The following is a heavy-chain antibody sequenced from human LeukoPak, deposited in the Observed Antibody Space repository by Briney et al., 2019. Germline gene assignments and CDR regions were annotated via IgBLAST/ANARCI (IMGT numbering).Heavy chain of an antibody. CDR3: AREGIAARPGP. Sequence: SETLSLTCTVSGGSISSYYWSWIRQPPGKGLEWIGRIYTSGSTNYNPSLKSRVTISVDTSKNQFSLKLSSVTAADTAVYYCAREGIAARPGPWGQGTLVTVSS. CDR2: IYTSGST. V-gene: IGHV4-4*08. J-gene: IGHJ5*02. CDR1: GGSISSYY. D-gene: IGHD6-6*01.